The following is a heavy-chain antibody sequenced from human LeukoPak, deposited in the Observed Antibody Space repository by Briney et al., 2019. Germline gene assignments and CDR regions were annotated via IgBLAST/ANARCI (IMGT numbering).Heavy chain of an antibody. CDR2: IAFEGSQI. D-gene: IGHD5-12*01. V-gene: IGHV3-33*01. Sequence: PGRSLRLSCAASGVSFSTSGMHWVRQAPGKGMEWVAVIAFEGSQIYYADSVKGRFTISRDNSKNTLYLQMDNLRAEDTAVYFCARGKASGGYSDYGLDAFDIWGQGTIVTVSS. J-gene: IGHJ3*02. CDR3: ARGKASGGYSDYGLDAFDI. CDR1: GVSFSTSG.